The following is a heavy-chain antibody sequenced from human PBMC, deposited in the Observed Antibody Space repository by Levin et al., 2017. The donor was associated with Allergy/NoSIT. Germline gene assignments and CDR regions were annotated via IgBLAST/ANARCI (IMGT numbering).Heavy chain of an antibody. CDR3: ARAPDRYTYGYRY. Sequence: GESLKISCAASGFTLSNYNMNWVRQTPGKGLEWISYIGTSGKTIYYADSVKGRFTISRDNAENSLYLQMNSLRDEDTALYYCARAPDRYTYGYRYWGQGTLVTVSS. J-gene: IGHJ4*02. D-gene: IGHD5-18*01. CDR2: IGTSGKTI. V-gene: IGHV3-48*02. CDR1: GFTLSNYN.